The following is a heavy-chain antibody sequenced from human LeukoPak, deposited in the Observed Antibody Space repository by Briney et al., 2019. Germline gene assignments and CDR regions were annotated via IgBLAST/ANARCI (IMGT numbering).Heavy chain of an antibody. Sequence: SETLSLTCTVSGGSMNGYYWSWIRQPPGKGLEWIGYIHYSGTTNYNPSLKSRVTISLDTSRNQFSLKLRSVTTADTAVYYCARRRVYSGSGEFDFWGQGTLVTVSS. V-gene: IGHV4-59*01. CDR1: GGSMNGYY. J-gene: IGHJ4*02. CDR3: ARRRVYSGSGEFDF. D-gene: IGHD5-12*01. CDR2: IHYSGTT.